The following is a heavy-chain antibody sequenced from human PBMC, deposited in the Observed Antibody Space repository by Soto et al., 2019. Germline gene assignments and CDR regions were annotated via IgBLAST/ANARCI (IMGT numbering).Heavy chain of an antibody. J-gene: IGHJ6*02. D-gene: IGHD4-4*01. CDR3: ARITVTTWEVSSYYYYCGMDV. V-gene: IGHV1-18*01. Sequence: GASVKVSCKASGYTFTSYGISWVRQAPGQGLEWMGWISAYNGNTNYAQKLQGRVTMTTDTSTSTAYMELRSLRSDDTAVYYCARITVTTWEVSSYYYYCGMDVWGQGTTVTVSS. CDR2: ISAYNGNT. CDR1: GYTFTSYG.